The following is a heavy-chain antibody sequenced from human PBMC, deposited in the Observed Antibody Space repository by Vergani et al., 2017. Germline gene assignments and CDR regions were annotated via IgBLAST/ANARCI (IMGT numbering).Heavy chain of an antibody. D-gene: IGHD6-19*01. J-gene: IGHJ3*02. V-gene: IGHV5-10-1*03. Sequence: EVQLAQSGAEVKKPGESLRISCKGSGYSFTSYWISWVRQMPGKGLEWMGRIDPSDSYTNYSPSFQGHVTISADKSISTAYLQWSSLKASDTAMYYCARGGYSSGWYGRGGHDAFDIWGQGTMVTVSS. CDR3: ARGGYSSGWYGRGGHDAFDI. CDR1: GYSFTSYW. CDR2: IDPSDSYT.